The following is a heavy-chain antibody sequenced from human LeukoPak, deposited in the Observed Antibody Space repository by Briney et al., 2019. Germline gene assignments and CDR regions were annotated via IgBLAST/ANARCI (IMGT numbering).Heavy chain of an antibody. Sequence: GGSLRLSCAASGFTFSSYGMHWVRQAPGKGLEWVSSISSSSSYIYYADSVKGRFTISRDNAKNSLYLQMNSLRAEDTAVHYCARGGCSGGSCYYRLHFDYWGQGTLVTVSS. V-gene: IGHV3-21*01. CDR1: GFTFSSYG. CDR2: ISSSSSYI. CDR3: ARGGCSGGSCYYRLHFDY. D-gene: IGHD2-15*01. J-gene: IGHJ4*02.